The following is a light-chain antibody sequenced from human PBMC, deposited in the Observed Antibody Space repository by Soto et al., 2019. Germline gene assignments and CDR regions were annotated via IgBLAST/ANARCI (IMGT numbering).Light chain of an antibody. V-gene: IGLV2-14*01. CDR2: EVS. Sequence: QSALTQPASVSGSPGQSITISCTGTSNDVGGYNYVSWYQQHPGKAPKHIIYEVSNRPSGVSNRFSGSKSGNTASLTISGLRAEDEADYYCAAWDDSLNGFYVFGTGTKVTVL. J-gene: IGLJ1*01. CDR1: SNDVGGYNY. CDR3: AAWDDSLNGFYV.